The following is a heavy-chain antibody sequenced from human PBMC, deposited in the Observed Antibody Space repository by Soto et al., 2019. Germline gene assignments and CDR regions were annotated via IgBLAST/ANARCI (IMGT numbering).Heavy chain of an antibody. D-gene: IGHD4-4*01. CDR3: ERKHSLDYIRWGLDP. CDR2: INPKSDDT. Sequence: QVQLVQSGSEVKKPGASVKVSCKASGYPFSDNQIHWLRRAPGQGLEWMGRINPKSDDTNYAQKFQGRVTMTRDTSIDTAYLELTGLTSDDTATYYCERKHSLDYIRWGLDPWGQGTLVTVSS. V-gene: IGHV1-2*02. CDR1: GYPFSDNQ. J-gene: IGHJ5*02.